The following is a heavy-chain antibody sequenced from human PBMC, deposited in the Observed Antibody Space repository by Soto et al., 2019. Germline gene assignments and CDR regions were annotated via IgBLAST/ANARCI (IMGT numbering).Heavy chain of an antibody. V-gene: IGHV4-59*01. CDR1: GGSISGYY. CDR3: ARGGPIITIFGVVIIKRNWFDP. CDR2: IYYSGST. D-gene: IGHD3-3*01. J-gene: IGHJ5*02. Sequence: SETLSLTCTVSGGSISGYYWSWIRQPPGKGLEWIGYIYYSGSTIYNPSLKSRVTISVDTSKNQFSLKLSSVTAADTAVYYCARGGPIITIFGVVIIKRNWFDPWGQGTLVTVSS.